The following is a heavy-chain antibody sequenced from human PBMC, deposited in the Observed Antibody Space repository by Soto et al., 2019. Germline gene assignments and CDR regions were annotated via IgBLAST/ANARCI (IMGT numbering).Heavy chain of an antibody. CDR3: VRAPTSFGVVLRLDY. Sequence: GGSLRLSCAASGFTFRPFWMHWVRQVPGKGLVWVSRINGDGGSTDYADSVKGRFTISRDNAKNTLYLQMSSLRAEDTAVYYCVRAPTSFGVVLRLDYWGQGALVTVSS. V-gene: IGHV3-74*01. J-gene: IGHJ4*02. CDR2: INGDGGST. CDR1: GFTFRPFW. D-gene: IGHD3-3*01.